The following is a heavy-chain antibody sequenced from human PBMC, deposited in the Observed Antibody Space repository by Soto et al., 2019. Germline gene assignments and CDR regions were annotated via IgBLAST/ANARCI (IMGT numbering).Heavy chain of an antibody. CDR1: GFTFSSYA. J-gene: IGHJ4*02. CDR2: ISSNGGST. Sequence: EVQLVESGGGLVQPGGSLRLSCAASGFTFSSYAMHWFRQAQGKGLEYVSAISSNGGSTYYANSVKGRFTISTDNSKNTLYLQMGSLRAEDMAVYYCARGGIRTPFDYWGQGTLVTVSS. D-gene: IGHD6-13*01. CDR3: ARGGIRTPFDY. V-gene: IGHV3-64*01.